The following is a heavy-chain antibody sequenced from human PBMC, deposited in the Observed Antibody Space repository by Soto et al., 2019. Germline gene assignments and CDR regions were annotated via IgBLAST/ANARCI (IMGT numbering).Heavy chain of an antibody. Sequence: QVQLVQSGAEVKKPGASVKVSCKASGYTFTNYYMHWVRQAPGQGLEWMGIINPSDGDPSRAQKFQGRLTMTRDTSTSTGYMELSSLTSEDTAVYHCARRYNSGGDAFYWYFDLWGPGTLVTVSS. V-gene: IGHV1-46*01. CDR2: INPSDGDP. CDR1: GYTFTNYY. CDR3: ARRYNSGGDAFYWYFDL. D-gene: IGHD6-19*01. J-gene: IGHJ2*01.